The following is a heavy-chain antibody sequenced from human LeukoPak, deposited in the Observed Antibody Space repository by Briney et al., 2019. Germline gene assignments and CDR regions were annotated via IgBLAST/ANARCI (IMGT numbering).Heavy chain of an antibody. CDR3: ARETLIAWFDP. CDR2: IYHSGST. V-gene: IGHV4-38-2*02. J-gene: IGHJ5*02. CDR1: GYSISSTYY. D-gene: IGHD2-21*01. Sequence: SETLSLTCTVSGYSISSTYYWGWIRQPPGKGLEWIGSIYHSGSTYYNPSLKSRVTMSVDTSKNQFSLKLSSVTAADTAVYYCARETLIAWFDPWGQGTLVTVSS.